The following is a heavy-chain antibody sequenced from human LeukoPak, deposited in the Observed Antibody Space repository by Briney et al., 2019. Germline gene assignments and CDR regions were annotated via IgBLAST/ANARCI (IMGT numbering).Heavy chain of an antibody. D-gene: IGHD3-22*01. Sequence: GASVKVFCKASGYTFISYYMHWVRQAPGQGLECMGIINPRCCSTSYAQKLEGRVTMTRDTSTSTVYLELSRLRSEDTAVYYCARDTANYYYDSSGYYFDYWGQGNLVTVSS. V-gene: IGHV1-46*01. CDR1: GYTFISYY. J-gene: IGHJ4*02. CDR2: INPRCCST. CDR3: ARDTANYYYDSSGYYFDY.